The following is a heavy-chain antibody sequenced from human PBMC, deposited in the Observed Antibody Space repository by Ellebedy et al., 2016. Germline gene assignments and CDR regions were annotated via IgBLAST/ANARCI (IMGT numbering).Heavy chain of an antibody. D-gene: IGHD2-2*01. J-gene: IGHJ2*01. Sequence: GGSLRLSCEASGFTFSSFSLHWLRQAPGKRLEWVAVISSDGGIQDFVHSVRGRFAISRDNSKSTLYLQMNNLRPEDTGVYFCAREPAITYWYFDPWGSGTRVTVSP. V-gene: IGHV3-30*09. CDR3: AREPAITYWYFDP. CDR1: GFTFSSFS. CDR2: ISSDGGIQ.